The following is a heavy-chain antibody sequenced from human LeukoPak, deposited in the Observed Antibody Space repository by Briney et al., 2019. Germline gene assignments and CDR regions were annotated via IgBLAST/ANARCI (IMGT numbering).Heavy chain of an antibody. CDR2: IYYSGST. V-gene: IGHV4-59*01. J-gene: IGHJ4*02. CDR1: GGSISSYY. Sequence: PSETLSLTCTVSGGSISSYYWSWIRQPPGKGLEWIGYIYYSGSTNYNPSLKSRVTISVDTSKNQFSLRLSSVTAADTAVYYCARDIAAGGHDYWGQGTLVTVSS. D-gene: IGHD6-13*01. CDR3: ARDIAAGGHDY.